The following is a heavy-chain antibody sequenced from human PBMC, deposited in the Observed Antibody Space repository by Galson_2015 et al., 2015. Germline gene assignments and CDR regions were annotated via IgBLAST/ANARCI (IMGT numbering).Heavy chain of an antibody. D-gene: IGHD5-24*01. V-gene: IGHV5-51*01. Sequence: QSGAEVIKPGESLKISCKGSGSSFTRYWVGWGCQMPGKGLEWMGIISPGESDTRYSPSFQGQVTISADKSISTAYLQWSSLKASDTAMYYCARPFPGDGYNTFDYWGQGTLVTVSS. CDR3: ARPFPGDGYNTFDY. CDR2: ISPGESDT. CDR1: GSSFTRYW. J-gene: IGHJ4*02.